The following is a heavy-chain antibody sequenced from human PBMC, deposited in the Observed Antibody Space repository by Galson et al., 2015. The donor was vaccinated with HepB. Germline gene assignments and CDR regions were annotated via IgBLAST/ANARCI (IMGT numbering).Heavy chain of an antibody. J-gene: IGHJ4*02. CDR1: GGSISSHY. Sequence: SETLSLTCTVSGGSISSHYWSWIRQPPGKGLEWIGYIHHSGNTNYNPSLKSRIIISVDTSKNQFSLKVSSVTAADTAVYFCARVAEATEVDYMFVQTVLAYYFDYWGQGTLVTVSS. CDR3: ARVAEATEVDYMFVQTVLAYYFDY. CDR2: IHHSGNT. D-gene: IGHD3-10*02. V-gene: IGHV4-59*11.